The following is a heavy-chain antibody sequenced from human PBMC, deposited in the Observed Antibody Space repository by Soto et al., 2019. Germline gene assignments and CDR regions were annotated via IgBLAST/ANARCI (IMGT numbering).Heavy chain of an antibody. V-gene: IGHV1-69*06. CDR1: SCNS. CDR3: ARAPGGATCYYSVMAV. J-gene: IGHJ6*02. CDR2: IIPIFGTA. Sequence: SCNSLCWVQQAQRQGLEWMGGIIPIFGTANYAQKFQGRVTITADKSTSTAYMELSSLRSEDTAVYYCARAPGGATCYYSVMAVRGQGTTVIVSS. D-gene: IGHD3-16*01.